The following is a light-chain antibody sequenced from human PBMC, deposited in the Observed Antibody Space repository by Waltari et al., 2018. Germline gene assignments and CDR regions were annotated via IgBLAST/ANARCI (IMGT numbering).Light chain of an antibody. CDR1: SMAVGAYDY. V-gene: IGLV2-11*01. CDR3: CSYANAKWV. J-gene: IGLJ3*02. Sequence: QSVLTQPRSVSGSPGQSVAISCPGPSMAVGAYDYVSWYQQYPGKAPKVMIYGVYKRPSGVPVRFSGSKSGNTASLTISGLQAEDEADYYCCSYANAKWVFGGGTRLTVL. CDR2: GVY.